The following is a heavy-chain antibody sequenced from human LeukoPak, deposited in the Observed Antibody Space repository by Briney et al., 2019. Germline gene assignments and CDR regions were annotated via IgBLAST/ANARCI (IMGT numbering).Heavy chain of an antibody. Sequence: GGSLRLSCAASGFTFSDYYMSWIRQAPGKGLEWVSYISGSGSTIYYADSVKGRFTISRDNAKNSLYLQMNSLRAEDTAVYYCARDIPSSYSSGWYAGDNWFDPWGQGTLVTVSS. V-gene: IGHV3-11*01. J-gene: IGHJ5*02. D-gene: IGHD6-19*01. CDR2: ISGSGSTI. CDR3: ARDIPSSYSSGWYAGDNWFDP. CDR1: GFTFSDYY.